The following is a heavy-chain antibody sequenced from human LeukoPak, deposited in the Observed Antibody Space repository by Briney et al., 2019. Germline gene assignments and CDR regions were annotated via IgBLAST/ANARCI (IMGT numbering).Heavy chain of an antibody. J-gene: IGHJ5*02. Sequence: GGSLRLSCAASGFTFSSYGMHWVRQAPGKGLEWVAVIWYDGSNKYYADSVKGRFTISRDNSKNTLYLQMNSLRAEDTAVYYCARDRVPYSGSLPPNWFDPWGQGTLVTVSS. D-gene: IGHD1-26*01. CDR1: GFTFSSYG. CDR3: ARDRVPYSGSLPPNWFDP. V-gene: IGHV3-33*01. CDR2: IWYDGSNK.